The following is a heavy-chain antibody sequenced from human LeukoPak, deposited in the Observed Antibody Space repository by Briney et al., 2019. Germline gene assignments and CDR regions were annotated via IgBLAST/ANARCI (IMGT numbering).Heavy chain of an antibody. V-gene: IGHV1-18*01. Sequence: ASVMVSCKASGYTFTTYGISWVRQAPGQGLEWMGWISAYNGNTNSAQRFQGRVTMTTDTSASTAYMELRSLRSDDTSVYYCARDRVTGTTRLFDPWGQGTLVTVSS. CDR2: ISAYNGNT. CDR1: GYTFTTYG. CDR3: ARDRVTGTTRLFDP. J-gene: IGHJ5*02. D-gene: IGHD1-7*01.